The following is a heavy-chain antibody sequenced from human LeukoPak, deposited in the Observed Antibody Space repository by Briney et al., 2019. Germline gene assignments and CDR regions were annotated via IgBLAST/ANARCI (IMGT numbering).Heavy chain of an antibody. D-gene: IGHD5-12*01. CDR3: ARDSGYNALDY. CDR2: IKEDGGVT. Sequence: GESLRLSCAASEFTFSHSWMAWVRQAPGKGLEWLGNIKEDGGVTNYVDSVKGRFTISRDNAKNSLYLQMNYLRVDDTAVYYCARDSGYNALDYWGQGTLVTVSS. V-gene: IGHV3-7*03. CDR1: EFTFSHSW. J-gene: IGHJ4*02.